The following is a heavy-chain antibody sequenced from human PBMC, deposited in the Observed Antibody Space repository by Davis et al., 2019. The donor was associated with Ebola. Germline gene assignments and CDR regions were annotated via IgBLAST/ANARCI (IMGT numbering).Heavy chain of an antibody. CDR3: ATGDYDFWSGYHTNYYYYYGMDV. V-gene: IGHV1-46*01. CDR1: GYTFTSYY. Sequence: ASVKVSCKASGYTFTSYYMHWVRQAPGQGLEWMGIINPSGGSTSYAQKFQGRVTMTRDTSTSTVYMELSSLRSEDTAVYYCATGDYDFWSGYHTNYYYYYGMDVWGKGTTVTVSS. CDR2: INPSGGST. D-gene: IGHD3-3*01. J-gene: IGHJ6*04.